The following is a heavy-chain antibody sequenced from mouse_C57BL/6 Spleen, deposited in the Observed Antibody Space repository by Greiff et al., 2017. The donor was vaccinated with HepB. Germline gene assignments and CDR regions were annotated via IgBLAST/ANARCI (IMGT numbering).Heavy chain of an antibody. CDR3: ARVYYYGSSPLYYFDY. V-gene: IGHV5-4*01. Sequence: EVQLVESGGGLVKPGGSLKLSCAASGFTFSSYAMSWVRQTPEKRLEWVATISDGGSYTYYPDNVKGRFTISRDNAKNILYLQMSHLKSEDTAMYYCARVYYYGSSPLYYFDYWGQGTTLTVSS. J-gene: IGHJ2*01. D-gene: IGHD1-1*01. CDR1: GFTFSSYA. CDR2: ISDGGSYT.